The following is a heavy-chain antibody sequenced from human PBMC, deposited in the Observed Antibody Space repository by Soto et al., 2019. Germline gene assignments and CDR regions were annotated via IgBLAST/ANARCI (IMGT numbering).Heavy chain of an antibody. V-gene: IGHV3-30*18. CDR1: GFSFRSYA. CDR2: ISYDGSNK. CDR3: AKGIDSRGFDY. Sequence: QVQLVESGGGVVQPGRSLRLSCAASGFSFRSYAMHWVRQTPGKGLEWVAVISYDGSNKYYADSVKGRFTISRDNSKNTLYLQMNSLRAEDTAVYYCAKGIDSRGFDYWGQGTLVTVSS. D-gene: IGHD6-13*01. J-gene: IGHJ4*02.